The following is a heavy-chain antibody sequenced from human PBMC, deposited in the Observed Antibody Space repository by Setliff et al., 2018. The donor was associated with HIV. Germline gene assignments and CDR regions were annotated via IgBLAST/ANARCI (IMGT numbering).Heavy chain of an antibody. CDR2: VFSTGSL. CDR3: ARSFGNSWSGDRPHNYFDP. V-gene: IGHV4-39*02. J-gene: IGHJ5*02. D-gene: IGHD4-4*01. Sequence: SETLSLTCTVSGGSISSSRFYWAWIRQSPGKGLEWIGSVFSTGSLYYNPSLRGRITISIDASENHFTLRLTSVTAEDTALYFCARSFGNSWSGDRPHNYFDPWGQGTLVTVSS. CDR1: GGSISSSRFY.